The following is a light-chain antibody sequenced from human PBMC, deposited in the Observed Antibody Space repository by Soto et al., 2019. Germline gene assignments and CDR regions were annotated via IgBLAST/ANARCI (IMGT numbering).Light chain of an antibody. J-gene: IGKJ1*01. CDR2: GTS. Sequence: MVMTQSPATLSVSPGERVTLSCRTNQNVTSNLAWYQLKPGQTPSLLIYGTSTRAPDIPVRFSGSGSGTEFTLTITTVQSGDSAVYYCQQYDDWGFGPGTKVEIK. CDR1: QNVTSN. V-gene: IGKV3-15*01. CDR3: QQYDDWG.